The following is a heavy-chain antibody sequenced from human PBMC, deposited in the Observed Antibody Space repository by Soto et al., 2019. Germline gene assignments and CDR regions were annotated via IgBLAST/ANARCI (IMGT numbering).Heavy chain of an antibody. J-gene: IGHJ4*02. D-gene: IGHD6-19*01. CDR2: IKTKTGGGTT. Sequence: GGSLRLSCAASGFNFISTWMSWVRQAPGKGLEWVGRIKTKTGGGTTDYAAPVKGRFTISRDDSENTLYLQMNSLKTEDTAVYHCAAEGSSSGWILFAYWGQGTLVTVSS. CDR3: AAEGSSSGWILFAY. V-gene: IGHV3-15*01. CDR1: GFNFISTW.